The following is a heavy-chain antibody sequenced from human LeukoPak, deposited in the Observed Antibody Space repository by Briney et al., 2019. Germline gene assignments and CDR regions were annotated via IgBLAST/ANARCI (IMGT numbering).Heavy chain of an antibody. Sequence: GRSLRLSCAASGFTFSSYGMHWVRQAPGKGLEWVAVISYDGSNKYYADSVKGRFTISRDNSKNTLYLQMNSLRAEDTAVYYCARDREWNVDYWGQGTLVTVSS. D-gene: IGHD1-1*01. V-gene: IGHV3-30*03. CDR1: GFTFSSYG. CDR3: ARDREWNVDY. J-gene: IGHJ4*02. CDR2: ISYDGSNK.